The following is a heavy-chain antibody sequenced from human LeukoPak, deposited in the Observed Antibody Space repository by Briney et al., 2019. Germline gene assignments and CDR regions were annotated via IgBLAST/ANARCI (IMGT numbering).Heavy chain of an antibody. J-gene: IGHJ4*02. V-gene: IGHV3-30*04. CDR2: ISYDGSNK. Sequence: PGGSLRLSCAASGFTFSSYAMHWVRQAPGKGLKWVAVISYDGSNKYYADSVKGRFTISRDNSKNTLYLQMNSLRAEDTAVYYCARESQAYYYGSGSPNYWGQGTLVTVSS. CDR1: GFTFSSYA. D-gene: IGHD3-10*01. CDR3: ARESQAYYYGSGSPNY.